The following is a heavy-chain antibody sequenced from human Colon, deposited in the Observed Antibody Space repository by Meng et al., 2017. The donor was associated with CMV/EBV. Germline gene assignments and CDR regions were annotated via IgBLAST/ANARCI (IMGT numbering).Heavy chain of an antibody. V-gene: IGHV4-31*03. CDR3: ARKGMVADP. D-gene: IGHD2-15*01. CDR2: IYYTGST. Sequence: SETLSLTCTVSGGSILDNFQWGWIRQHPGKGLEWIGYIYYTGSTYYNPSLKSRVTISVDTSKNQFSLRLNSVTAADTAVYYCARKGMVADPWGQGTLVTVSS. CDR1: GGSILDNFQ. J-gene: IGHJ5*02.